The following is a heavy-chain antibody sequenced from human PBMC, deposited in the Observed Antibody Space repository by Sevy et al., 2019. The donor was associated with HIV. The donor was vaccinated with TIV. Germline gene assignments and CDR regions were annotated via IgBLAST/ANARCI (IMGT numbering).Heavy chain of an antibody. J-gene: IGHJ4*02. D-gene: IGHD2-21*01. CDR2: IRNKANSYTT. Sequence: GGSLRLSCEASGFSFSSYEMNWVRQAPGKGLEWVGRIRNKANSYTTEFAASVKGRFTISRDDSKNSLYLQMHSLKTDDTAVYYCARVMRRILWWSLDSWGQGTLVTVSS. CDR1: GFSFSSYE. CDR3: ARVMRRILWWSLDS. V-gene: IGHV3-72*01.